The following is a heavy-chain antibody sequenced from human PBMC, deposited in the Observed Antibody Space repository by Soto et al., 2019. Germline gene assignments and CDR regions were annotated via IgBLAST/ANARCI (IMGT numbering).Heavy chain of an antibody. D-gene: IGHD4-17*01. CDR1: GFTFSSYG. CDR2: ISYDGSNK. Sequence: GGSLRLSCAASGFTFSSYGMHWVRQAPGKGLEWVAVISYDGSNKYYAASVKGRFTISRDNSKNTLYLQMNSLRAEDTAVYYCAKDRITVDYGDYEGVMDVWGQGTTVTVSS. CDR3: AKDRITVDYGDYEGVMDV. J-gene: IGHJ6*02. V-gene: IGHV3-30*18.